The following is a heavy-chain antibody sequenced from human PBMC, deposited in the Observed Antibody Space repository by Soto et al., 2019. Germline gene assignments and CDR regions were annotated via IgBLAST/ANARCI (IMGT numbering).Heavy chain of an antibody. V-gene: IGHV3-23*01. CDR3: AKDLRGSAVFGLFDP. Sequence: GGSLRLSCAASGFTLSNYVMTWVRQAPGKGLEWVSSISAGGGGTYYADSVKGRFTISRDNSKNTVYLQMNSPRVEDTAVYYCAKDLRGSAVFGLFDPWGQGTLVTVSS. CDR1: GFTLSNYV. CDR2: ISAGGGGT. D-gene: IGHD3-10*01. J-gene: IGHJ5*02.